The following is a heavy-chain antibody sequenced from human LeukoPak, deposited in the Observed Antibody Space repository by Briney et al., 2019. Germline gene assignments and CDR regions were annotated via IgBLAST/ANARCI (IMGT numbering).Heavy chain of an antibody. CDR3: ARTLDYYDSSGDDDAFDI. D-gene: IGHD3-22*01. J-gene: IGHJ3*02. CDR2: ITNKGDST. Sequence: GGSLRLSCSASGFTFSSYGMYWVRQAPGKGLEYVSAITNKGDSTNYADSVKGRFTISRDNAKNSLYLQMNSLRAEDTAVYYCARTLDYYDSSGDDDAFDIWGQGTMVTVSS. CDR1: GFTFSSYG. V-gene: IGHV3-64*04.